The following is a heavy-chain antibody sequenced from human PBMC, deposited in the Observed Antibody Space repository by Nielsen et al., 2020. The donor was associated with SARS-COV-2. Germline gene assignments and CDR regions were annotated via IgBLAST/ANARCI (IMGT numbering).Heavy chain of an antibody. D-gene: IGHD6-13*01. CDR1: GFTFSSYS. J-gene: IGHJ3*02. CDR2: ISSSSYI. V-gene: IGHV3-21*01. Sequence: GGSLRLSCAATGFTFSSYSMNWVRQAPGKGLEWVSSISSSSYIYYADSVKGRFTISRDNAKNSLYLQMNSLRAEDTAVYYCASAKARYSSSWPDAFDIWGQGTMVTVSS. CDR3: ASAKARYSSSWPDAFDI.